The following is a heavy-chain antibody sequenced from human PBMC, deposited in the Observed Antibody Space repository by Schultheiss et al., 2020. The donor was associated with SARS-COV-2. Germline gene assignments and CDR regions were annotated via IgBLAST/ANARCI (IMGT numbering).Heavy chain of an antibody. J-gene: IGHJ4*02. CDR3: ARTGYKYGYSDY. Sequence: SETLSLTCAVYGGSFSGYYWSWIRQPPGKGLEWIGEINHSGSTNYNSSLKSRLTISVDTSKNQFSLKLSSVTAADTAIYYCARTGYKYGYSDYWGQGTLVTVSS. D-gene: IGHD5-18*01. CDR2: INHSGST. CDR1: GGSFSGYY. V-gene: IGHV4-34*01.